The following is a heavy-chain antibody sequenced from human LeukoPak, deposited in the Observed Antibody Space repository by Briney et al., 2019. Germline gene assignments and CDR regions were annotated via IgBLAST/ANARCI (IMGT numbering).Heavy chain of an antibody. J-gene: IGHJ4*02. D-gene: IGHD5-18*01. Sequence: GASVKVSCKASGYTFTGYYMHWVRQAPGQGLEWMGWINPNSGGTNYAQKFQGRVTMTRDTSISTAYMELSRLRSDDTAVYYCVRGKGGYSYGSFDYWGQGTLVTVSS. V-gene: IGHV1-2*02. CDR3: VRGKGGYSYGSFDY. CDR2: INPNSGGT. CDR1: GYTFTGYY.